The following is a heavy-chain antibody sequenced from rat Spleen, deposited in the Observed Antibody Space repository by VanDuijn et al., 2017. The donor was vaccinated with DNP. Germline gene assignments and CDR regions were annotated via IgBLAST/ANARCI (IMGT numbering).Heavy chain of an antibody. D-gene: IGHD1-7*01. CDR1: GSSITSNY. V-gene: IGHV3-1*01. CDR3: ARWTRYFDY. CDR2: ISYSGST. J-gene: IGHJ2*01. Sequence: EVQLQESGSGLVKPPQSLSLTCSVTGSSITSNYWGWIRKFPVNKMEYIGHISYSGSTNYNPSLKSRIPITIDTSKNHFFLHLNSVTTEDTATYYCARWTRYFDYWGQGVMVTVSS.